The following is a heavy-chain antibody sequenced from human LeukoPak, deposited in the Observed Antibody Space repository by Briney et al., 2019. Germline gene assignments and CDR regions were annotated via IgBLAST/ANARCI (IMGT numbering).Heavy chain of an antibody. Sequence: GGSLRLSCAASGFTFRNYAMSWVRQAPGKGLEWVSGISGSGDTTKYADSVKGRFTISRDNSKNTVYLQMDSLRAEDTAVYYCAKDSFGAFDIWGQGTMVTVSS. D-gene: IGHD2/OR15-2a*01. CDR1: GFTFRNYA. V-gene: IGHV3-23*01. J-gene: IGHJ3*02. CDR2: ISGSGDTT. CDR3: AKDSFGAFDI.